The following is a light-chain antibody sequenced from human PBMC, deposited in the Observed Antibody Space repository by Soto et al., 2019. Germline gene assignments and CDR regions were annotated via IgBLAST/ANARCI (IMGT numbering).Light chain of an antibody. CDR1: QSVTTR. CDR2: GAS. J-gene: IGKJ5*01. CDR3: QQYGGSPIT. Sequence: IAFTRSPCTMPLPPGERVTLPCRASQSVTTRLAWYQHKPDQPPTLLMSGASNRASGVPVRFSGSGSGTDFTLTITGLEPEDFAMYYCQQYGGSPITFGLGTRLESK. V-gene: IGKV3-20*01.